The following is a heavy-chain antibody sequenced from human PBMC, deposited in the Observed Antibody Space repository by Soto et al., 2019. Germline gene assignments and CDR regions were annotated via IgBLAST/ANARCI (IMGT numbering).Heavy chain of an antibody. Sequence: SVKVSCKASGGTFSSYTISWVRQAPGQGLEWMGRIIPILGIANYAQKFQGRVTITADKSTSTAYMELSSLRTEDTAGYYCARALITVHGAFVMWGQATMVTVS. D-gene: IGHD1-1*01. CDR1: GGTFSSYT. CDR2: IIPILGIA. CDR3: ARALITVHGAFVM. V-gene: IGHV1-69*02. J-gene: IGHJ3*02.